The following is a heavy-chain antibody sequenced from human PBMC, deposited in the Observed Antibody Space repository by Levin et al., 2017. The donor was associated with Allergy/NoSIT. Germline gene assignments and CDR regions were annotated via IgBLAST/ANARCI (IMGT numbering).Heavy chain of an antibody. V-gene: IGHV4-61*01. D-gene: IGHD4-17*01. CDR3: ARDPGGDYFFNWFDP. CDR1: GGSVSSGSYY. J-gene: IGHJ5*02. CDR2: IYYSGST. Sequence: SETLSLTCTVSGGSVSSGSYYWSWIRQPPGKGLEWIGYIYYSGSTNYNPSLKSRVTISVDTSKNQFSLKLSSVTAADTAVYYCARDPGGDYFFNWFDPWGQGTLVTVSS.